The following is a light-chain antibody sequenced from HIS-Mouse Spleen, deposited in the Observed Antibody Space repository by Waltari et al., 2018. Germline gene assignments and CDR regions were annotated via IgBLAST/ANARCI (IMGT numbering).Light chain of an antibody. CDR1: ALPKQY. CDR3: QSADSSGTGWV. V-gene: IGLV3-25*03. Sequence: SYELTQPPSVSVSPGQTARITCSGDALPKQYAYWHQQKPGPAPVLVIYKDSERPSGVPEGFCGSSSRTTVTLTISGVQAEDEADYYCQSADSSGTGWVFGGGTKLTVL. J-gene: IGLJ3*02. CDR2: KDS.